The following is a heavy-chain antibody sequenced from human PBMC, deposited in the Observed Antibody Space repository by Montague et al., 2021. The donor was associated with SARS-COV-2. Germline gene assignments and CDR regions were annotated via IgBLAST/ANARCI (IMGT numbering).Heavy chain of an antibody. Sequence: SLRLSCAASGFTFSSYAMHWVRQAPGKGLEWVAVISYDGGNKYYVDSVKGRFTISRDNSKNTLYLQVNSLRAEDTAVYYCARDKRRITTAFGHYGMDVWGQGTTVTVSS. CDR1: GFTFSSYA. V-gene: IGHV3-30*04. D-gene: IGHD3-16*01. J-gene: IGHJ6*02. CDR2: ISYDGGNK. CDR3: ARDKRRITTAFGHYGMDV.